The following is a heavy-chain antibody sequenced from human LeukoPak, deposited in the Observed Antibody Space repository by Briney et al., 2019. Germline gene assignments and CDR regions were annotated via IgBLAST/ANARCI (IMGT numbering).Heavy chain of an antibody. D-gene: IGHD3-22*01. CDR1: EFTVSSNY. V-gene: IGHV3-23*01. CDR2: ISGSGSST. CDR3: AKAKITLVVVANPNSGALDI. Sequence: GGSLRLSCAASEFTVSSNYMNWVRQAPGKGLEWVSGISGSGSSTYSADSVKGRFTISRDNSNNTLYLQMNSLRAEDTALYYCAKAKITLVVVANPNSGALDIWGQGTMVTVSS. J-gene: IGHJ3*02.